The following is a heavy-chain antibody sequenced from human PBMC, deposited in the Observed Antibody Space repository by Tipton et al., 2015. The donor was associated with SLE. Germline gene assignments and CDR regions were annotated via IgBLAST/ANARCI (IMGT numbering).Heavy chain of an antibody. V-gene: IGHV4-61*09. CDR3: ARGFQPFGSFSLDFDN. J-gene: IGHJ4*02. Sequence: TLSLTCTVSGVSISSGRSYWSWIRQPAGKGLEWIGHIYTSGSINYNPSLKTRVSVSMDTSKNQFSLEVTSVTAADTAVYYCARGFQPFGSFSLDFDNWGQGTLVTVSS. CDR2: IYTSGSI. CDR1: GVSISSGRSY. D-gene: IGHD1-26*01.